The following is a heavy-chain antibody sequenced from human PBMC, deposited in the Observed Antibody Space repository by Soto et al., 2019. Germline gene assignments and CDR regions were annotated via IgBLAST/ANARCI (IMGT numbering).Heavy chain of an antibody. Sequence: XGSLRLSCAASGFTFSSYAMHWVRQAPGKGLEWVAVISYDGSNKYYADSVKGRFTISRDNSKNTLYLQMNSLRAEDTAVYYCARDGPYYYDSSGYYYGHWGQGTLVTVSS. D-gene: IGHD3-22*01. CDR2: ISYDGSNK. CDR1: GFTFSSYA. J-gene: IGHJ4*02. CDR3: ARDGPYYYDSSGYYYGH. V-gene: IGHV3-30-3*01.